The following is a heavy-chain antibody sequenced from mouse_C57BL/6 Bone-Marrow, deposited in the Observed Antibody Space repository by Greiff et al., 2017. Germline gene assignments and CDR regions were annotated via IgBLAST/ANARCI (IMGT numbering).Heavy chain of an antibody. CDR2: IYPRSGNT. Sequence: VQLQQSGAELARPGASVKLSCKASGYTFTSDGISWVKQRPGRGLEWIGEIYPRSGNTYYNEKFKGKATLTADKSSITAYMELLSLTSEDAAVYYCAGYHYGSFFDYWGQGTTLTVSS. V-gene: IGHV1-81*01. J-gene: IGHJ2*01. D-gene: IGHD1-1*01. CDR3: AGYHYGSFFDY. CDR1: GYTFTSDG.